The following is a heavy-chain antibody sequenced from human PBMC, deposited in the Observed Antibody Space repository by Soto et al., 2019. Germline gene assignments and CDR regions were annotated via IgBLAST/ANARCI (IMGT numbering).Heavy chain of an antibody. CDR2: INPNSGGT. CDR1: GYTFTGYY. D-gene: IGHD6-19*01. Sequence: ASVKVSCKASGYTFTGYYMHWVRQAPGQGLEWMGWINPNSGGTNYAQKFQGWVTMTRDTSTSTAYMELRSLRSDDTAVYYCAREKYGGYSSGWESYYYYGMDVWGQGTTVTVSS. CDR3: AREKYGGYSSGWESYYYYGMDV. J-gene: IGHJ6*02. V-gene: IGHV1-2*04.